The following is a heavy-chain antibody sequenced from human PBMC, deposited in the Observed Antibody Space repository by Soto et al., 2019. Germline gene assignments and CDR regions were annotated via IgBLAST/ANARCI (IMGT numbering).Heavy chain of an antibody. V-gene: IGHV5-51*01. CDR3: ARGTYDFWSGLNSGMDV. J-gene: IGHJ6*02. CDR2: IYPCDSDT. CDR1: GYSFTSYW. Sequence: GESLKISCKGSGYSFTSYWIGWVRQMPGKGLEWMGIIYPCDSDTRYSPSFQGQVTISADKSISTAYLQWSSLKASDTATYYCARGTYDFWSGLNSGMDVWGQGTTVTVSS. D-gene: IGHD3-3*01.